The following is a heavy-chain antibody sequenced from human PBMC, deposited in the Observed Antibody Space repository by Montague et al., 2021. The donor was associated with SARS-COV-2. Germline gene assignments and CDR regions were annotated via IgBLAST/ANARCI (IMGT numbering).Heavy chain of an antibody. J-gene: IGHJ4*02. D-gene: IGHD4-23*01. CDR1: GGSFSGYY. V-gene: IGHV4-34*01. CDR2: INHSGTT. CDR3: ARWDPQTLTVVGFRGKSSSDY. Sequence: SETLSLTCAVYGGSFSGYYWTWIRQSPGKGLEWIAEINHSGTTNYNFNPTRRGRATIAVDTSKSQFSLKLSSVTAAATGVYYCARWDPQTLTVVGFRGKSSSDYWGQGTLVTVSS.